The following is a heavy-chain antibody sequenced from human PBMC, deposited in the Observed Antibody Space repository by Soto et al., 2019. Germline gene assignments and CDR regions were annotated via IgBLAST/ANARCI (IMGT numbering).Heavy chain of an antibody. CDR1: GFTFSKAW. CDR3: TTPLRYFDWLVDY. J-gene: IGHJ4*02. Sequence: GGALRLSCAASGFTFSKAWMSWGRPAPGKGLEWVGRIKSKPDGGTTGYAAPVKGRFTISRDDSKNTLYLQMNSLKTEDTAVYYCTTPLRYFDWLVDYWGQGTLVTVSS. D-gene: IGHD3-9*01. V-gene: IGHV3-15*01. CDR2: IKSKPDGGTT.